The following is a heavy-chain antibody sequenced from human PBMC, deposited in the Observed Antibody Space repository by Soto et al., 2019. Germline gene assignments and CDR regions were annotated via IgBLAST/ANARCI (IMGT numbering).Heavy chain of an antibody. CDR3: ARTAAAGKYYYGVDV. CDR1: GYSFSDYW. D-gene: IGHD6-13*01. V-gene: IGHV5-51*01. Sequence: GESLKISCKGSGYSFSDYWIGWVRQMPGKGLEWMGIIYPGDSDSRYSPYFQGHVTISADKSISTTYLQWSSLKASDTAMYYCARTAAAGKYYYGVDVWGQGTTVTVSS. J-gene: IGHJ6*02. CDR2: IYPGDSDS.